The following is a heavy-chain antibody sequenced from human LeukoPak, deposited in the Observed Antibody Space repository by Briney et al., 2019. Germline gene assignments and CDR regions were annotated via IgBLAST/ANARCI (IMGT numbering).Heavy chain of an antibody. J-gene: IGHJ4*02. CDR1: GGSISSYY. V-gene: IGHV4-4*07. CDR3: ARGDSSRSYPDY. D-gene: IGHD1-26*01. Sequence: SETLSLTCTVSGGSISSYYWSWIRQPAGKGLEWIGRIYTSGTTNYNPSLQSRVTMSVDTSKNQFSLRLTSVTAADTAVYFCARGDSSRSYPDYWGQGILVTVSS. CDR2: IYTSGTT.